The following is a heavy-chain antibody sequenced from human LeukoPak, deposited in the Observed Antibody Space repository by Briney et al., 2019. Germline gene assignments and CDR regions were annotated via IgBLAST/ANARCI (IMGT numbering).Heavy chain of an antibody. CDR2: IYYSGST. J-gene: IGHJ4*02. D-gene: IGHD2-2*02. CDR1: GGSISSGDYY. V-gene: IGHV4-30-4*08. CDR3: ARGTGYCSSTSCYTLDY. Sequence: SQTLSLTCTVSGGSISSGDYYWSWIRQPPGKGLGWIGYIYYSGSTYYNPSLKSRVTISVDTSKNQFSLKLSSVTAADTAVYYCARGTGYCSSTSCYTLDYWGQGTLVTVSS.